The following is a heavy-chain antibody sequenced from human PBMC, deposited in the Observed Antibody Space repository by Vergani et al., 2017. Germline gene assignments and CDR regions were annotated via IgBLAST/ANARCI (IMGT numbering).Heavy chain of an antibody. D-gene: IGHD3-22*01. Sequence: QVQLVQSGAEVKKPGSSVKVSCKASGGTFSSYAISWVRQAPGQGLEWMGGIIPNFGTAIYAQKFQGRVTITADESTSTAYMELGSLRSEYTAVYYCAWRADYCDSSGKDDYWGQGTLVTVSS. CDR2: IIPNFGTA. J-gene: IGHJ4*02. CDR1: GGTFSSYA. CDR3: AWRADYCDSSGKDDY. V-gene: IGHV1-69*01.